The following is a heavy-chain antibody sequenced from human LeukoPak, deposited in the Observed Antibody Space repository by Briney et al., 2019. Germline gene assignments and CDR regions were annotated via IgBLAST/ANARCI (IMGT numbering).Heavy chain of an antibody. Sequence: ASVKVSCKASGYTFTGHYMHWVRQAPGQGLEWMGWINPNSGGTNYAQKFQGRVTMTRDTSISTAYMELSRLRSDDTAVYYCARGFIDILTGYYRHNWFDPWGQGTLVTVSS. J-gene: IGHJ5*02. V-gene: IGHV1-2*02. CDR2: INPNSGGT. D-gene: IGHD3-9*01. CDR1: GYTFTGHY. CDR3: ARGFIDILTGYYRHNWFDP.